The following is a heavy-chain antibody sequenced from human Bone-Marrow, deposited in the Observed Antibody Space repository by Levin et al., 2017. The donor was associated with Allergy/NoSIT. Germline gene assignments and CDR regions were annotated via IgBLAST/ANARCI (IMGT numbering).Heavy chain of an antibody. D-gene: IGHD4-17*01. CDR1: GFTFSSYA. CDR2: ISSNGGST. V-gene: IGHV3-64D*06. Sequence: GGSLRLSCSASGFTFSSYAMHWVRQAPGKGLEYVSAISSNGGSTYYADSVKGRFTISRDNSKNTLYLQMSSLRAEDTAVYYCVSCRGDYGLSAFDIWGQGTMVTVSS. J-gene: IGHJ3*02. CDR3: VSCRGDYGLSAFDI.